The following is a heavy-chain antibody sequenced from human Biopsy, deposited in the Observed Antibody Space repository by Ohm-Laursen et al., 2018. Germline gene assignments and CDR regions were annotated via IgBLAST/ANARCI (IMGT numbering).Heavy chain of an antibody. CDR3: ARGEVTFGELIVSLDS. V-gene: IGHV1-8*01. CDR2: MIPSSGKT. CDR1: GYSFSTYD. Sequence: ASVKVSCKASGYSFSTYDVNWVRQARGQGLEWMGWMIPSSGKTGYAQRFQGRVTLTMNTSISTAYMELSGLRSEDTAVYYCARGEVTFGELIVSLDSWGQGTLVTVSS. J-gene: IGHJ4*02. D-gene: IGHD3-16*02.